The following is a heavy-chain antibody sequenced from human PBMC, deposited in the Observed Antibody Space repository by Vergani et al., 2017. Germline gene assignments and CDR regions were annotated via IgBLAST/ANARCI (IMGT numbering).Heavy chain of an antibody. V-gene: IGHV3-9*01. J-gene: IGHJ6*02. D-gene: IGHD2-2*01. Sequence: EVQLLESGGGLVQPGGSLRLSCAASGFTFDDYAMHWVRQAPGKGLEWVSGISWNSGSIGYADSVKGRFTISRDNAKNSLYLQMTSLRAEDTALYYCAKDHQLAYGMDVWGQGTTVTVSS. CDR3: AKDHQLAYGMDV. CDR1: GFTFDDYA. CDR2: ISWNSGSI.